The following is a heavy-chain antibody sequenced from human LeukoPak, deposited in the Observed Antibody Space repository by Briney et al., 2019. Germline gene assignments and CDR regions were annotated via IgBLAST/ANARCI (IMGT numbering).Heavy chain of an antibody. CDR2: IYYSGST. CDR3: ARQGEPTGRPFDSKLSPFDD. CDR1: GASIINTNDD. V-gene: IGHV4-39*01. D-gene: IGHD1-26*01. J-gene: IGHJ4*02. Sequence: SETLSLTCTVSGASIINTNDDCAWIRQPPGKGLEWIGTIYYSGSTYLNPSLERRITMSVDTSKNKFSLRLNSVTAAATAVYYCARQGEPTGRPFDSKLSPFDDWGRGPLVSVSS.